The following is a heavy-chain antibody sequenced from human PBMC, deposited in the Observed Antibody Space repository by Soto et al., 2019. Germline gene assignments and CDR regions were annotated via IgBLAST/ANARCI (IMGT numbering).Heavy chain of an antibody. CDR2: IFYTGRT. CDR3: TRHHPHHYDSSGYFDY. J-gene: IGHJ4*02. Sequence: SETLSLTCTVSDGSISTSSYYWGWIRQSPGKGLEWIGTIFYTGRTYYNPSLESRVTLSVDTSKNQFSLHLTSVTAADTAVYYCTRHHPHHYDSSGYFDYWGQGTLVTSPQ. D-gene: IGHD3-22*01. V-gene: IGHV4-39*01. CDR1: DGSISTSSYY.